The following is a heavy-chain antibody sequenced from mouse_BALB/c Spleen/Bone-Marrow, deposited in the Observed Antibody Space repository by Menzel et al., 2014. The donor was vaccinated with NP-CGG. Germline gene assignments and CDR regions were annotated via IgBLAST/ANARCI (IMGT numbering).Heavy chain of an antibody. CDR1: GYTFTSYW. D-gene: IGHD1-1*01. V-gene: IGHV1-69*02. CDR2: IYPSDSYT. Sequence: VHLVESGAELVRPGASVKLSCKASGYTFTSYWINWVKQRPGQGLEWIGNIYPSDSYTNYNQKFKDKATLTVDKSSSTAYMQLSSPTSEDSAVYYCTRVRGYGSRAWFAYWGQGTLVTVSA. CDR3: TRVRGYGSRAWFAY. J-gene: IGHJ3*01.